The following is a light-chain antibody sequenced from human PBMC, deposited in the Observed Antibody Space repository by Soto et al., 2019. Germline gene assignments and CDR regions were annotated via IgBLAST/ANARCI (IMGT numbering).Light chain of an antibody. CDR2: GAS. J-gene: IGKJ5*01. Sequence: EIVMTQSPATLSVSPGDIATLSCRASQSVSSNLAWYQQKPGQAPRLLIYGASTRATGIPARFSGSWSGTECTLTISSLQSEDVTVYYCQQYNNWPITLAQGTRLEIK. V-gene: IGKV3-15*01. CDR1: QSVSSN. CDR3: QQYNNWPIT.